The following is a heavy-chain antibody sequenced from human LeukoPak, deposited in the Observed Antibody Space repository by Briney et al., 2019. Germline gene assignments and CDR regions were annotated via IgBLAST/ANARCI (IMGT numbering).Heavy chain of an antibody. Sequence: GRSRRLSCAASGFTLSSYCMHSVSQAPGKGRRWVAFIRYDGSNKYYADSVQGRFTISRDNSKNTLYLQMNSLRAEDTAVYYCAKGQQWQVDYFDYWGQGTLVTVSS. D-gene: IGHD6-19*01. J-gene: IGHJ4*02. CDR1: GFTLSSYC. CDR2: IRYDGSNK. CDR3: AKGQQWQVDYFDY. V-gene: IGHV3-30*02.